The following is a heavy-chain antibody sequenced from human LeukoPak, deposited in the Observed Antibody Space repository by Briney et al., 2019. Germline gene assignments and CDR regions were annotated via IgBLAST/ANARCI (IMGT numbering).Heavy chain of an antibody. V-gene: IGHV3-15*01. CDR1: GFTFSNAW. CDR3: TTGPIIVVVVPATRLGVDY. D-gene: IGHD2-15*01. Sequence: PGGSLRLSCAASGFTFSNAWMSWVRQAPGKGLEWVGRIKSKTDGGTTDYAAPVKGRFTISRDDSKNTLYLQMNSLKTEDTAVYYCTTGPIIVVVVPATRLGVDYWGQGTLVTVSS. J-gene: IGHJ4*02. CDR2: IKSKTDGGTT.